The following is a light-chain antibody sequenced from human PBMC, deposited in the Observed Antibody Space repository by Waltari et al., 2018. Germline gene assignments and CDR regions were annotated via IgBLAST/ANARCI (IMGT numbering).Light chain of an antibody. CDR2: GAS. V-gene: IGKV3-20*01. CDR1: QSISGA. CDR3: QHYVRLPVT. J-gene: IGKJ1*01. Sequence: DIVLTPSPGTLSLSPGVRAPLSCRASQSISGALAWYQQKPGQAPRLLIYGASNRATGIPDRFSGSGSGTEFSLTVSRLEPEDFAVYYCQHYVRLPVTFGQGTRVEI.